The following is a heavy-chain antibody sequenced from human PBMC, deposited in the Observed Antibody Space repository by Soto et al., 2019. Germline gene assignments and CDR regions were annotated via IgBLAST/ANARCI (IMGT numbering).Heavy chain of an antibody. D-gene: IGHD6-6*01. CDR2: ISYDGSNK. CDR3: AKEQGAIAARPHTLYYYYYGMDV. CDR1: GFTFSSYG. V-gene: IGHV3-30*18. J-gene: IGHJ6*02. Sequence: GGSLRLSCAASGFTFSSYGMHWVRQAPGKGLEWVAVISYDGSNKYYADSVKGRFTISRDNSKNTLYLRMNSLRAEDTAVYYCAKEQGAIAARPHTLYYYYYGMDVWGQGTTVTISS.